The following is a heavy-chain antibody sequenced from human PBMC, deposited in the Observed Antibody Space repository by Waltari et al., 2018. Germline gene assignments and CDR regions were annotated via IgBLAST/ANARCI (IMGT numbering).Heavy chain of an antibody. CDR1: GGPISRGSYS. J-gene: IGHJ6*02. CDR3: ARLIAAAGRVYGMDV. D-gene: IGHD6-13*01. CDR2: IYTSGST. V-gene: IGHV4-61*09. Sequence: QVQLQESGPGLVKPSQTLSLTCTVSGGPISRGSYSRSWIRQPAGKGLEWIGYIYTSGSTNYNPSLKSRVTISVDTSKNQFSLKLSSVTAADTAVYYCARLIAAAGRVYGMDVWGQGTTVTVSS.